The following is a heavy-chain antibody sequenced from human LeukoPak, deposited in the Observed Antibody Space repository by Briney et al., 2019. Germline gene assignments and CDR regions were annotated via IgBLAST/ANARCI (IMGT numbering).Heavy chain of an antibody. CDR1: GFAFSTYS. J-gene: IGHJ6*03. CDR2: ISSSSSYI. V-gene: IGHV3-21*01. CDR3: ARDTSVTHYCCYYMDV. Sequence: PGGSLRLSCAASGFAFSTYSMNWVRQAPGKGLEWVSSISSSSSYIYYADSVKGRFTISRDNAKNSLYLQMNSLRDEDTAVYYCARDTSVTHYCCYYMDVWGKGTTVTVSS. D-gene: IGHD4-11*01.